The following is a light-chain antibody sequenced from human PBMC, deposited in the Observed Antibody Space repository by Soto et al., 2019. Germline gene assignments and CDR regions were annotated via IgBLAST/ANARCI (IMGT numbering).Light chain of an antibody. CDR1: QGVGGW. CDR3: QQSYSTPPT. V-gene: IGKV1-12*01. J-gene: IGKJ1*01. CDR2: ATS. Sequence: IQMTQSPSSVSASVGDRVTMTCRASQGVGGWLAWYQQKPGKVPKLLIYATSSLHSGVPSRFSGSGSGTDFTLTISSLQPEDFATYYCQQSYSTPPTFGQGTKVDIK.